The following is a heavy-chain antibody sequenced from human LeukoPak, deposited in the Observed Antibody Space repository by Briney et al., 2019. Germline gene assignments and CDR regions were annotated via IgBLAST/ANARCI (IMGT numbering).Heavy chain of an antibody. D-gene: IGHD6-13*01. CDR3: AIRFSSSWYSGAFDI. CDR1: GGSIISSSYF. CDR2: TYHGGTT. J-gene: IGHJ3*02. Sequence: SETLSLTCAVSGGSIISSSYFWVWIRQPPGKGLEWIGSTYHGGTTYYNPSLKSRVTISVDTSKNQFSLRLDSVTAADTAVYYCAIRFSSSWYSGAFDIWGQGTMVTVSS. V-gene: IGHV4-39*07.